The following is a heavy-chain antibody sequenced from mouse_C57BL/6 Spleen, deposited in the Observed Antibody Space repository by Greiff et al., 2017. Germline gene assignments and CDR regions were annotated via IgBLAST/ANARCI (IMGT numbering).Heavy chain of an antibody. V-gene: IGHV2-2*01. CDR3: ARGGIWYYFDY. J-gene: IGHJ2*01. Sequence: QVQLQQSGPGLVQPSQSLSITCTVSGFSLTSYGVHWVRQSPGKGLEWLGVIWSGGSTDYNAAFISRLSISKDNSKSQVFFKMNSLQADDTAIDYCARGGIWYYFDYWGQGTTLTVSS. D-gene: IGHD1-1*02. CDR1: GFSLTSYG. CDR2: IWSGGST.